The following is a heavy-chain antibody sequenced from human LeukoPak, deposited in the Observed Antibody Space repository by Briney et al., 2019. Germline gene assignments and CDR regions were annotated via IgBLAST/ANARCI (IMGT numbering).Heavy chain of an antibody. CDR2: ISGDGVST. V-gene: IGHV3-43*02. J-gene: IGHJ4*02. CDR1: GLPIAEFA. CDR3: AKESGKFDY. Sequence: GSLRLSCVASGLPIAEFAMHWVRQAPGKGLEWVSLISGDGVSTFYTDSVRGRFSISRDNTKNSLYLEMNSLRTEDTAMYYCAKESGKFDYWGQGTLVAVSS.